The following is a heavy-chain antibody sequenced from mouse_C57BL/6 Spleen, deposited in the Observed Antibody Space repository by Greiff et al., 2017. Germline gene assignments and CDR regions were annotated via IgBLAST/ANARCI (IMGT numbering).Heavy chain of an antibody. J-gene: IGHJ1*03. Sequence: VQLQQSGAELVRPGSSVKMSCTTSGYTFTSYGIHWVKQRPGQGLEWNGYISIGNGYTEYNEKFKGKATLTSDTSSSTAYMQLSSLTSEDSAIYFCARRGGSSYRYFDVWGTGTTVTVSS. CDR2: ISIGNGYT. CDR3: ARRGGSSYRYFDV. V-gene: IGHV1-58*01. CDR1: GYTFTSYG. D-gene: IGHD1-1*01.